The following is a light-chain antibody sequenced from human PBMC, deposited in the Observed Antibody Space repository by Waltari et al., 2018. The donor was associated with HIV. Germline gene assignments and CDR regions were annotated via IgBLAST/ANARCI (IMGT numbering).Light chain of an antibody. J-gene: IGLJ1*01. CDR1: SLRSYY. Sequence: ELTQDPAVSVALGQTVRITCQGDSLRSYYASWYQQKPGQAPVLVIYGKNNRPSGIPDRFSGSSSGNTASLTITGAQAEDEADYYCNSRDSSGNHLYVFGTGTKVTVL. V-gene: IGLV3-19*01. CDR2: GKN. CDR3: NSRDSSGNHLYV.